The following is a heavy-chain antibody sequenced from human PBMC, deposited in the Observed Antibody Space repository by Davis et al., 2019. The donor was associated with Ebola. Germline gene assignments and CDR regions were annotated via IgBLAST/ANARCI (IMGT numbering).Heavy chain of an antibody. CDR2: ISAYNGNT. V-gene: IGHV1-18*01. CDR1: GYTFTSYG. Sequence: AASVKVSCKASGYTFTSYGISWVRQAPGQGLAWMGWISAYNGNTNYAQKLQGRVTMTTDTSTSTAYMELRSLRSDDTAVYYCARVAVTIFGVVIGSWFDPWGQGTLVTVSS. CDR3: ARVAVTIFGVVIGSWFDP. D-gene: IGHD3-3*01. J-gene: IGHJ5*02.